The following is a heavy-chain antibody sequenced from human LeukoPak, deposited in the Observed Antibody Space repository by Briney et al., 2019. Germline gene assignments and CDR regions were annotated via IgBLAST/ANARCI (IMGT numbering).Heavy chain of an antibody. D-gene: IGHD4-23*01. CDR1: GYTFTNYD. CDR3: ASAYAGNSGSFDT. CDR2: LNPNSGKT. V-gene: IGHV1-8*03. J-gene: IGHJ5*02. Sequence: VASVKVSCKASGYTFTNYDLNWVRQATGQGLEWMGWLNPNSGKTGYAQNFHGRVTITRNTSINTVYMELSSLRSEDTAVYYCASAYAGNSGSFDTWSQGTPVTVSS.